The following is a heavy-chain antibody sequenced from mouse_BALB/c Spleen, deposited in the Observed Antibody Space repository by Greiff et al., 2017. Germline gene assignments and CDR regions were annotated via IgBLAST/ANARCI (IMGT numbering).Heavy chain of an antibody. CDR3: ESRWDYGSFPFAY. V-gene: IGHV1S34*01. Sequence: LVKTGASVKISCKASGYSFTGYYMHWVKQSHGKSLEWIGYISCYNGATSYNQKFKGKATFTVDTSSSTAYMQFNSLTSEDSAVYYCESRWDYGSFPFAYWGQGTLVTVSA. CDR2: ISCYNGAT. CDR1: GYSFTGYY. D-gene: IGHD2-1*01. J-gene: IGHJ3*01.